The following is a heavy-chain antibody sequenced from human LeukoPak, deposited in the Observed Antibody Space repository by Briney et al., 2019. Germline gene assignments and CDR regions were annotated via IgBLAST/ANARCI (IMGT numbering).Heavy chain of an antibody. CDR1: GGTFSSYA. J-gene: IGHJ6*03. CDR2: INPNSGGT. Sequence: ASVKVSCKASGGTFSSYAISWVRQAPGQGLEWMGWINPNSGGTNYAQKFQGRVTMTRDTSISTAYMELSRLRSDDTAVCYCARSCSSSSPFYYYYYYMDVWGKGTTVTVSS. V-gene: IGHV1-2*02. D-gene: IGHD6-6*01. CDR3: ARSCSSSSPFYYYYYYMDV.